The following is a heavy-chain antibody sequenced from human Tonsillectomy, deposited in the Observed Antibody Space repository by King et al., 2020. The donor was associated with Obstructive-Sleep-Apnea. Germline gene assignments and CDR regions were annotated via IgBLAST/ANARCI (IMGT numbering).Heavy chain of an antibody. Sequence: VQLVESGGGVVQPGRSLRLSCSASGFTFSNYGLHWVRQAPGKGLEWVAVISYDGSYKSYADSVKGRFTISRDNSKNTLYLQMNSLRGEDTAVYYCAKDPRYSYGIRGTNYYYGMDVWGQGTSVTVSS. CDR3: AKDPRYSYGIRGTNYYYGMDV. J-gene: IGHJ6*02. D-gene: IGHD5-18*01. CDR1: GFTFSNYG. V-gene: IGHV3-30*18. CDR2: ISYDGSYK.